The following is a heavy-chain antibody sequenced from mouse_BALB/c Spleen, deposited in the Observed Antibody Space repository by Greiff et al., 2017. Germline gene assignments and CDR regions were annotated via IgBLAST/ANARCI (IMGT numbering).Heavy chain of an antibody. V-gene: IGHV1-15*01. CDR3: TRSLTTATTMDY. D-gene: IGHD1-2*01. Sequence: VQLQQSGAELVRPGASVTLSCKASGYTFTDYEMHWVKQTPVHGLEWIGAIDPETGGTAYNQKFKGKATLTADKSSSTAYMELRSLTSEDSAVYYCTRSLTTATTMDYWGQGTSVTVSS. CDR1: GYTFTDYE. CDR2: IDPETGGT. J-gene: IGHJ4*01.